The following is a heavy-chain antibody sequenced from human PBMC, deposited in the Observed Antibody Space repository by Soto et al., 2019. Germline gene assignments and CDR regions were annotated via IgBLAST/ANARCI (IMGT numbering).Heavy chain of an antibody. CDR3: ARGSNHCSGGSCYSDWCDP. CDR2: MNPNTGNT. CDR1: GYTFPSSD. D-gene: IGHD2-15*01. J-gene: IGHJ5*02. Sequence: QVQRVQSGAEVKKPGASVRVSCNASGYTFPSSDVYWVRQDTGQGLEWMGWMNPNTGNTGYAQKFQGRVPMTRNTSIGTVYMELSSVRSEDTAGYYCARGSNHCSGGSCYSDWCDPWGQGPPVTVSS. V-gene: IGHV1-8*01.